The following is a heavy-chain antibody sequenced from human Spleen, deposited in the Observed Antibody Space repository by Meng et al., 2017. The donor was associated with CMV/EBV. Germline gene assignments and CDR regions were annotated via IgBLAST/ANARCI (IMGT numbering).Heavy chain of an antibody. J-gene: IGHJ4*02. CDR3: VKNVGRWDTW. V-gene: IGHV3-23*01. CDR2: ISGVGGGT. Sequence: GESLKISCAPSGFAFSNFAMSWVRQAPGKGLEWVSAISGVGGGTYYAASVKGRFTISRDNSKKMLYLQMTRLRGDDTAIYYCVKNVGRWDTWWGQGTLVTVSS. D-gene: IGHD5-18*01. CDR1: GFAFSNFA.